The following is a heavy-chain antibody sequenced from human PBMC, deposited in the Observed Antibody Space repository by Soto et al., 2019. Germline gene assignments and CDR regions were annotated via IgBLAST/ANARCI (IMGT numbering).Heavy chain of an antibody. CDR3: ARAWDYYGSGSFIDH. D-gene: IGHD3-10*01. J-gene: IGHJ4*02. CDR1: GGSISSYY. V-gene: IGHV4-59*01. CDR2: IYYSGST. Sequence: PSETLSLTCTVSGGSISSYYWSWIRQPPGKGLEWIGYIYYSGSTNYSPSLKSRATISVDTSKNQFSLKLSSVTAADTAVYYCARAWDYYGSGSFIDHWGQGTLVTVSS.